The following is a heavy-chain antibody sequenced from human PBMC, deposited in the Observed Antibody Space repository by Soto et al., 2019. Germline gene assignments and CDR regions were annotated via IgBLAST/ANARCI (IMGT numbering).Heavy chain of an antibody. J-gene: IGHJ6*02. CDR3: ARSYYGSGSYYSIYYGMDV. D-gene: IGHD3-10*01. CDR2: IDWDDDK. Sequence: ESGPTLVNPTQTLTLTCTFSGFSLSTSGMCVSWIRQPPGKALEWLALIDWDDDKYYSTSLKTRLTISKDTSKNQVVLTMTNMDPVDTATYYCARSYYGSGSYYSIYYGMDVWGQGTTVTVSS. CDR1: GFSLSTSGMC. V-gene: IGHV2-70*01.